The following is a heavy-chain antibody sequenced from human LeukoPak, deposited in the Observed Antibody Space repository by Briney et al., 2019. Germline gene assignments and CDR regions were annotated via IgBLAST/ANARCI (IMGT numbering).Heavy chain of an antibody. CDR2: IIPIFGTA. CDR1: GGTFSSYT. J-gene: IGHJ3*02. Sequence: SVKVSCKASGGTFSSYTISWVRQAPGQGLEWMGGIIPIFGTANYAQKFQGRVTITADESTSTAYMELSSLRSEDTAVYYCASARETYYYDSRRLGAFDIWGQGTMVTVSS. CDR3: ASARETYYYDSRRLGAFDI. D-gene: IGHD3-22*01. V-gene: IGHV1-69*13.